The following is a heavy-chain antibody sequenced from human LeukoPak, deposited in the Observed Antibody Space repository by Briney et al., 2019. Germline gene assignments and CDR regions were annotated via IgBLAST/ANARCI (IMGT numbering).Heavy chain of an antibody. CDR1: GYTFTSYD. D-gene: IGHD2-8*02. CDR3: ARSWSWNNWFDP. V-gene: IGHV1-8*01. J-gene: IGHJ5*02. CDR2: MNPNSGNT. Sequence: ASVKVSCKASGYTFTSYDINWVRQATGQGLEWMGWMNPNSGNTGYAQKFLGRVTMTRNTSISTAYMELSSLRSEDTAVYYCARSWSWNNWFDPWGQGTLVTVSS.